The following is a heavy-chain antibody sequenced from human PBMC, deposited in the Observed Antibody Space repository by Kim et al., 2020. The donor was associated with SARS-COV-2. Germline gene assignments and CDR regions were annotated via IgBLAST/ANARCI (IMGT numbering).Heavy chain of an antibody. Sequence: GGSLRLSCAASGFRFDDYAMHWVRQAPGKGLEWVPSISWNSGTIAYADSVKGRFTLSRDNAKNSLDLQMNSLRTEDTAFYYCAKEVDSAAPGNSFWFDPWGQGTLVTVSS. J-gene: IGHJ5*02. D-gene: IGHD6-13*01. CDR1: GFRFDDYA. V-gene: IGHV3-9*01. CDR3: AKEVDSAAPGNSFWFDP. CDR2: ISWNSGTI.